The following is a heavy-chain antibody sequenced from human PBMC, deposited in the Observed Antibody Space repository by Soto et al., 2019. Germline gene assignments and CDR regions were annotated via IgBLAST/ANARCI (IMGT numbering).Heavy chain of an antibody. J-gene: IGHJ5*02. Sequence: SEALSLTCIVSGGSISEKYWNWVRQPPGKGLEWIGLIFANGHTDYNPSLKSRVTMSVDASKNQFSLRLTSMTAADTAVYYCVASLAASGLNWLDPWGRGTLVTVSS. CDR1: GGSISEKY. CDR2: IFANGHT. V-gene: IGHV4-4*07. CDR3: VASLAASGLNWLDP. D-gene: IGHD6-13*01.